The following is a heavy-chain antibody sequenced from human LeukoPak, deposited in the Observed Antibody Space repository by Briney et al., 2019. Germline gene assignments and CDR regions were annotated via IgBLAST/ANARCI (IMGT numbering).Heavy chain of an antibody. D-gene: IGHD3-22*01. CDR2: IYHSGST. CDR3: ARQGDYYDSSGYYYVDY. V-gene: IGHV4-38-2*01. CDR1: GYSISSGYY. J-gene: IGHJ4*02. Sequence: SETLSLTCAVSGYSISSGYYWGWIRQPPGKGLEWNGSIYHSGSTYYNPSLKIRVTISVDTSKNQFSLKLSSVTAADTAVYYCARQGDYYDSSGYYYVDYWGQGTLVTVSS.